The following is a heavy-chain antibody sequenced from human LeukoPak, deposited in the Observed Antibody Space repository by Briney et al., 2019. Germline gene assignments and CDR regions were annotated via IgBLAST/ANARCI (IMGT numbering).Heavy chain of an antibody. J-gene: IGHJ5*02. V-gene: IGHV3-30*02. D-gene: IGHD2-15*01. Sequence: GGSLRLSCAASGFTFSSYSMNWVRQAPGKGLEWVAFIRCDGSNKYYADSVKGRFTISRDNSKNTLYLQMNSLRAEDTAVYYCAKVCGYCSGGDNWFDPWGQGTLVTVSS. CDR2: IRCDGSNK. CDR1: GFTFSSYS. CDR3: AKVCGYCSGGDNWFDP.